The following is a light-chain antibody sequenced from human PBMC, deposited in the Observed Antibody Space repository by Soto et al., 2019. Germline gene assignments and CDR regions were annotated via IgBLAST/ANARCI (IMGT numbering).Light chain of an antibody. CDR3: QSYDSSNDVV. J-gene: IGLJ2*01. V-gene: IGLV6-57*04. CDR1: SGSIASNY. CDR2: EDN. Sequence: NFMLTQPHSVSGSPGKTVTISCTRSSGSIASNYVQWYQQRPGSAPTTVIYEDNQRPSGVPDRFSGSIDSSSNSASLTISGLKTEDEADYYCQSYDSSNDVVFGGGTKVTVL.